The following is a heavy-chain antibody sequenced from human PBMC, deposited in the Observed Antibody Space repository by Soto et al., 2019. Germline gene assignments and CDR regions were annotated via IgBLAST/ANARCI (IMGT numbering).Heavy chain of an antibody. J-gene: IGHJ6*02. CDR3: ARDLSSRGLAV. CDR1: RYTFISYY. CDR2: INPYNDNT. Sequence: QVQLVQSGAEVKKPGASVKVSCKASRYTFISYYISWVRQAPGQGLEWMGWINPYNDNTNYTQKFQGRVTMTTDTSTSTADMELRSLRSDDTAVYYCARDLSSRGLAVWGQGTSVTVSS. V-gene: IGHV1-18*04.